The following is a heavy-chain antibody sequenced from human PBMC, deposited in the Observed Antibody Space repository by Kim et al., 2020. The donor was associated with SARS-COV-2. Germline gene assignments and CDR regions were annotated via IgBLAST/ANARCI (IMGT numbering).Heavy chain of an antibody. Sequence: TNYEQKFQGRVTMSRDTSFSTAYMELSRLRSDDTAVYYCARDDYGDSLDYWGQGTLVTVSS. V-gene: IGHV1-2*02. CDR2: T. CDR3: ARDDYGDSLDY. D-gene: IGHD4-17*01. J-gene: IGHJ4*02.